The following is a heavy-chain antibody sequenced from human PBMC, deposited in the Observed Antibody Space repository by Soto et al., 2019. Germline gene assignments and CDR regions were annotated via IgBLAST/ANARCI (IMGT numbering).Heavy chain of an antibody. D-gene: IGHD2-21*01. CDR2: IYYSGST. Sequence: PSETLSLTCAVSGGPISSGGYSWSWIRQPPGKGLEWIGYIYYSGSTNYNPSLKSRVTISVDTSKNQFSLKLSSVSAADTAVYYCARVWGYYFDYWGQGTLVTVSS. V-gene: IGHV4-61*08. J-gene: IGHJ4*02. CDR3: ARVWGYYFDY. CDR1: GGPISSGGYS.